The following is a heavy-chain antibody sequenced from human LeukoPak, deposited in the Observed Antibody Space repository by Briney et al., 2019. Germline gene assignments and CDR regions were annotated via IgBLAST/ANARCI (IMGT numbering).Heavy chain of an antibody. CDR2: ISGSGDST. Sequence: PGGSLRLSCAASGFTFSSYPMRWVRQAPGKGVEWVSYISGSGDSTYYEDSVKGRFTISRDNSKNTLYLQMKSLRAEDTAVYYCAKSLPSWLQALDYRGEGTLVTVSS. V-gene: IGHV3-23*01. J-gene: IGHJ4*02. D-gene: IGHD5-12*01. CDR3: AKSLPSWLQALDY. CDR1: GFTFSSYP.